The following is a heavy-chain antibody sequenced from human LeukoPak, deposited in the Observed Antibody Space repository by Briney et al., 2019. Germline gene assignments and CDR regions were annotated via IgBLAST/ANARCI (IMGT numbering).Heavy chain of an antibody. CDR3: ARGGYSSGWHDHAFDI. V-gene: IGHV3-48*03. J-gene: IGHJ3*02. Sequence: GGSLRLSCAASGFTFSSYEMNWVRQAPGKGLEWVSXISCSGSTIYYADSVKGRFTISRDNAKNSLYVQMNSLRAEDTAVYYCARGGYSSGWHDHAFDIWGQGTMVTVSS. D-gene: IGHD6-19*01. CDR1: GFTFSSYE. CDR2: ISCSGSTI.